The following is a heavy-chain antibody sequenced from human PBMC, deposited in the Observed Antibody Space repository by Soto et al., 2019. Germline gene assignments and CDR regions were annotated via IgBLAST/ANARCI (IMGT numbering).Heavy chain of an antibody. J-gene: IGHJ5*02. Sequence: QVQLQESGPGLVKPSETLSLTCIVSGDSISSYSWSWVRQPPGKGLEWIGNIYYSGSTKYNPSLKSRVNISVDTFKSQFTLKLSYVTAADTAMYYCASPYSGYEGGWFDPWGQGTLVTVSS. V-gene: IGHV4-59*01. CDR2: IYYSGST. D-gene: IGHD5-12*01. CDR3: ASPYSGYEGGWFDP. CDR1: GDSISSYS.